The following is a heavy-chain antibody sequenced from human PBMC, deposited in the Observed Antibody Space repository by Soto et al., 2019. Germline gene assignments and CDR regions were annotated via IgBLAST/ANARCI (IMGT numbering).Heavy chain of an antibody. CDR2: ISGSGFKK. CDR1: GFIFENFG. Sequence: EGSRRLPCAASGFIFENFGMSWVRQAPGKGLEWISSISGSGFKKYYADSVKGRFTISRDNSKSTVYLELNNLSAEDTAVYHCAKNQGVELVPLATVDWFDPWGQGSVVTVSS. D-gene: IGHD1-26*01. CDR3: AKNQGVELVPLATVDWFDP. V-gene: IGHV3-23*01. J-gene: IGHJ5*02.